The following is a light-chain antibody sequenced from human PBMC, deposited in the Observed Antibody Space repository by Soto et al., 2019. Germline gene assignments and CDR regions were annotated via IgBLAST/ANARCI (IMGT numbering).Light chain of an antibody. CDR2: GAS. CDR3: QQYGSSPPWT. CDR1: ESVSSSY. V-gene: IGKV3-20*01. Sequence: VLRQSRGTLSLSPEERATLSCRASESVSSSYLAWYQQKPGQAPRLLIYGASSRATGIPDRFSGSGSGTDFTLTISRLEPEDFAVYYCQQYGSSPPWTFGQGTKVAIK. J-gene: IGKJ1*01.